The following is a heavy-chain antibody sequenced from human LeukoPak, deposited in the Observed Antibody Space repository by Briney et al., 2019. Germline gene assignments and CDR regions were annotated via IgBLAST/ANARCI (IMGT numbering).Heavy chain of an antibody. D-gene: IGHD3-16*01. Sequence: SETLSLTCAVYGGSFSGYYWSWIRQPPGKGLEWSGEINHSGSTNYNPSLKSRVTMSVDTSMNQVSLKVTSLTAADTAVYYSAASSGVTLGRFWGQGALVTVSS. CDR3: AASSGVTLGRF. CDR1: GGSFSGYY. CDR2: INHSGST. V-gene: IGHV4-34*01. J-gene: IGHJ4*02.